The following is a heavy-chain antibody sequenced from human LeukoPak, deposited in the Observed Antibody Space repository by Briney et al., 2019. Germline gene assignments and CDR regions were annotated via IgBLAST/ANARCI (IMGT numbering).Heavy chain of an antibody. D-gene: IGHD6-6*01. CDR1: GFTFSSYA. V-gene: IGHV3-23*01. CDR3: AKGGYASIAARPSDY. CDR2: ISGSGGST. J-gene: IGHJ4*02. Sequence: PGGSLRLSCAASGFTFSSYAMSWVRQAPGKGLEWVSAISGSGGSTYYAGSVKGRFTISRDNSKNTLYLQMNSLRAEDTAVYYCAKGGYASIAARPSDYWGQGTLVTVSS.